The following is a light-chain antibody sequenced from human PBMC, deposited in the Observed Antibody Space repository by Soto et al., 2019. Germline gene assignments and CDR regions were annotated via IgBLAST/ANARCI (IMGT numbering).Light chain of an antibody. CDR2: GAS. V-gene: IGKV3-15*01. CDR1: QSVDSN. Sequence: IVMTQSPATLSVSPGERATLSCRASQSVDSNLAWYQQKPCQAPRPLISGASTRATGIPANFTGSGSGTEFTLSISSLQSEDFAVYYCQQYNNWPPTFGLGTKVEIK. J-gene: IGKJ1*01. CDR3: QQYNNWPPT.